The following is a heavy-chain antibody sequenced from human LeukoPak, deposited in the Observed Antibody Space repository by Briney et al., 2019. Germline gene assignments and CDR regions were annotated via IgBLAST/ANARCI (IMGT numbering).Heavy chain of an antibody. CDR2: LDSSGST. CDR1: GASISSYY. J-gene: IGHJ4*02. Sequence: SETLSLTCTVPGASISSYYWSWIRQPPGKGLERIGDLDSSGSTKYNPSLKSRVTISVDTSKNQFSLRLSSVTAADTAVYYCARRHVQYSSSSDPYYFDYWGQGTLVTVSS. CDR3: ARRHVQYSSSSDPYYFDY. D-gene: IGHD6-6*01. V-gene: IGHV4-59*01.